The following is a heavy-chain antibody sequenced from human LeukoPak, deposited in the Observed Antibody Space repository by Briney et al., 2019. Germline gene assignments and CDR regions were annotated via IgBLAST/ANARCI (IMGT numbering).Heavy chain of an antibody. CDR3: ARSVDYYDSSGHGWFDP. J-gene: IGHJ5*02. D-gene: IGHD3-22*01. V-gene: IGHV1-69*05. Sequence: SVKFSCKASGGTFSSYAISWVRQAPGQGLEWMGGIIPIFGTANYAQKFQGRVTITTDESTSTAYMELSSVRSEDTAVYYCARSVDYYDSSGHGWFDPWGQGTLVTVSS. CDR2: IIPIFGTA. CDR1: GGTFSSYA.